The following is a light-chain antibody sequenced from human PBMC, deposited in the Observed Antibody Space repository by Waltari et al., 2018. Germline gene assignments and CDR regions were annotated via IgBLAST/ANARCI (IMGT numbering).Light chain of an antibody. V-gene: IGKV1-5*03. CDR1: KSSSKV. CDR3: QQYNSYSLLS. J-gene: IGKJ4*01. Sequence: RARKSSSKVLAWYQQKPGEAAKRLSYKASTLERGVQSRFSGSGSGTEFTLTISRLQPEDFATYYCQQYNSYSLLSFGGGTKVEIK. CDR2: KAS.